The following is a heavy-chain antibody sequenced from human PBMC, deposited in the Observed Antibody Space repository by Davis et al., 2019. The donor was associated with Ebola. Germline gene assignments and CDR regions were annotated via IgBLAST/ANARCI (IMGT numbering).Heavy chain of an antibody. D-gene: IGHD6-19*01. CDR1: GYIFTSND. CDR3: ARDRLAVAADY. Sequence: AASVKVSCKASGYIFTSNDINWVRQATGQGLEWMGWMNPDSGNTGYASKFQGRVTMTRNNSITTAYMELSSLSSEDTAVYYCARDRLAVAADYWGQGTLVTVSS. CDR2: MNPDSGNT. V-gene: IGHV1-8*01. J-gene: IGHJ4*02.